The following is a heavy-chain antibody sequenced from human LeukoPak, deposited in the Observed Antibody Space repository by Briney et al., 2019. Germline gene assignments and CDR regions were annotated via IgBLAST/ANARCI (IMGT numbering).Heavy chain of an antibody. J-gene: IGHJ2*01. CDR1: GFTFSSYW. V-gene: IGHV3-74*01. Sequence: GGSLRLSCAASGFTFSSYWMHWVRQAPGKGLVWVSRVNVDGSTYYADSVKGRFTVSRDNAENTLYLPVNSLGDEDTAVYYCARGAKGYWYFDLWGRGTLVTVSS. CDR3: ARGAKGYWYFDL. CDR2: VNVDGST.